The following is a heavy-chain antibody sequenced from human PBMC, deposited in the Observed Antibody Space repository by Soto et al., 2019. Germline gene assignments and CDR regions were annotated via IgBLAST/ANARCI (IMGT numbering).Heavy chain of an antibody. V-gene: IGHV1-69*01. D-gene: IGHD1-1*01. CDR3: ARDRPEPRGVYYGMDV. CDR2: IIPIFGSA. CDR1: GGTFSSYA. Sequence: QVQLVQSGAEVKKPGSSVKVSCKASGGTFSSYAISWVRQAPGQGLEWMGGIIPIFGSANYAQKFQGRVTITADESTSTAYMELSSLRSEDTAVYYCARDRPEPRGVYYGMDVWGQGTTVTVSS. J-gene: IGHJ6*02.